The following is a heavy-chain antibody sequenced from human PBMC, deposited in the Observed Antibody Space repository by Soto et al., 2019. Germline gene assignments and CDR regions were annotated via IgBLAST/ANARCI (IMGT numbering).Heavy chain of an antibody. CDR1: GFTFSNYG. J-gene: IGHJ6*02. V-gene: IGHV3-33*01. CDR3: ARTDRDFYGLDV. Sequence: GGSLRLSCAASGFTFSNYGVHWVRQAPGKGLEWVAVIWYDGSSEYYTESVKGRFTISRDNSKNTLYLQMNSLRAEDTAVYYCARTDRDFYGLDVWGQGTTVTVSS. CDR2: IWYDGSSE.